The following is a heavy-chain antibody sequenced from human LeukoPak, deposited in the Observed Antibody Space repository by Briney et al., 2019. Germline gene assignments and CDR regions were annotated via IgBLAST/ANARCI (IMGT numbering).Heavy chain of an antibody. CDR2: ISGDGDSA. J-gene: IGHJ4*02. CDR3: AKPRDYDSSGYYQPFDY. V-gene: IGHV3-43*02. CDR1: GFTFDDNA. D-gene: IGHD3-22*01. Sequence: GGSLKLSCAASGFTFDDNAMHWGRHAPGKGLEWVSLISGDGDSAYYADSVKGRFTISRDNSKNSLYLQMNSLRTEDTVLYYCAKPRDYDSSGYYQPFDYWGQGTLVTVSS.